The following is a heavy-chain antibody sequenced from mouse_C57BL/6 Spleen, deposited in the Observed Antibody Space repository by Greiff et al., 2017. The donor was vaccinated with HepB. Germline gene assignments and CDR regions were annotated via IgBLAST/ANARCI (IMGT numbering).Heavy chain of an antibody. CDR2: ISYDGSN. V-gene: IGHV3-6*01. Sequence: EVKLMESGPGLVKPSQSLSLTCSITGYSITSGYYWNWIRQFPGNKLEWMGYISYDGSNNYNPSLKNRISITRDTSKNQFFLKLNSVTTEDTATYYCARAGDYDGYYFDYWGQGTTLTVSS. D-gene: IGHD2-4*01. J-gene: IGHJ2*01. CDR3: ARAGDYDGYYFDY. CDR1: GYSITSGYY.